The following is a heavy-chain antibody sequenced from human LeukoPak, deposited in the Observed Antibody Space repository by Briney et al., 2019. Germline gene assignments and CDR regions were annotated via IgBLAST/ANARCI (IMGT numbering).Heavy chain of an antibody. CDR2: IQQDGSEK. D-gene: IGHD4-23*01. Sequence: PGGSLRLSRAASGFIFSSYWMSWVRQAPGKGLEWVANIQQDGSEKYYVDSVKGRFTISRDNAKNSLYLQINSLRAEDTAVYYCSGGNLYWYFDLWGRGTLVTVSS. J-gene: IGHJ2*01. CDR1: GFIFSSYW. CDR3: SGGNLYWYFDL. V-gene: IGHV3-7*01.